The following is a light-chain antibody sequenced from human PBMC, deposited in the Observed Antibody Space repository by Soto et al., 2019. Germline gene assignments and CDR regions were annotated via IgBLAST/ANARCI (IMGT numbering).Light chain of an antibody. CDR3: QQYNSYRWT. CDR1: QSISSW. CDR2: KAS. J-gene: IGKJ1*01. V-gene: IGKV1-5*03. Sequence: DIQMTQSPSTLSASVGDRFTITCRASQSISSWLAWYQQKPGKAPKLLIYKASSLESGVPSRFSGSGSGTEFTLTISSLQPDDFATYYCQQYNSYRWTFGLGTKV.